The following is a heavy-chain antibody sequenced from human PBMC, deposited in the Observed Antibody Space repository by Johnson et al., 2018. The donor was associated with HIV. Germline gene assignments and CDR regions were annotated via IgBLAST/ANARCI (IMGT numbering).Heavy chain of an antibody. J-gene: IGHJ3*02. CDR2: ISWNSGSI. CDR1: GFTFDDYA. D-gene: IGHD3-22*01. CDR3: ARDKPIVVVMKSDAFDI. Sequence: EVPLVESGGGLVQPGRSLRLSCAASGFTFDDYAMHWVRQAPGKGLEWVSGISWNSGSIDYADSVKGRFTISRDNSKNTLYLQMNSLRAEDTAVYYCARDKPIVVVMKSDAFDIWGQGTMVTVSS. V-gene: IGHV3-9*01.